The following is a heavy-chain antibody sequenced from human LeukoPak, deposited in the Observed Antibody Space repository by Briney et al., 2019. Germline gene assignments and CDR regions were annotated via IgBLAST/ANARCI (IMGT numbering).Heavy chain of an antibody. D-gene: IGHD1-26*01. V-gene: IGHV3-15*01. Sequence: GGSLRLSCAASGFTFTNAWMSWVRQAPGKGLEWVGRIKSKIDGGTTDYAAPVKGRFTMSRDDSKNTLYLQMNSLKTEDTAMYYCTTEYSGSFSNWGQGILVTASS. CDR2: IKSKIDGGTT. CDR3: TTEYSGSFSN. J-gene: IGHJ4*02. CDR1: GFTFTNAW.